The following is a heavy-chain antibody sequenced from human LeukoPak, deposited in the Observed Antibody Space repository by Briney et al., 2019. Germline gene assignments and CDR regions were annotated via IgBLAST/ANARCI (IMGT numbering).Heavy chain of an antibody. CDR2: ISAYNGNT. D-gene: IGHD2-15*01. CDR1: GYTFTSYA. J-gene: IGHJ6*02. CDR3: ARVRCSGGSCYPSYGMDV. Sequence: GASVKVSCKASGYTFTSYAMNWVRQAPGQGLEWMGWISAYNGNTNYAQKLQGRVTMTTDTSTSTAYMELRSLRSDDTAVYYCARVRCSGGSCYPSYGMDVWGQGTTVTVSS. V-gene: IGHV1-18*01.